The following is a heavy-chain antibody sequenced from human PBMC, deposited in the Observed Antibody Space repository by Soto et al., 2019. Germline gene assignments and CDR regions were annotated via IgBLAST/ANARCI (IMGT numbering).Heavy chain of an antibody. Sequence: ASVKVSCKASGYTFNNYGITWVRQAPGQGLEWLGWISVYNGNKNYAKKVQGRVSMTADTSTSTAHMELRSLQSDDTAVYFCARVAITLTRGLKVDFYNMDVWGQGTTVTVSS. J-gene: IGHJ6*02. CDR3: ARVAITLTRGLKVDFYNMDV. D-gene: IGHD3-10*01. V-gene: IGHV1-18*01. CDR2: ISVYNGNK. CDR1: GYTFNNYG.